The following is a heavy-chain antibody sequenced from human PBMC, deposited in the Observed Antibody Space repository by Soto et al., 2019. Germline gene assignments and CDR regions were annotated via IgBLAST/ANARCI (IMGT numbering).Heavy chain of an antibody. CDR1: GYSFTDYH. Sequence: AAVKVSCKASGYSFTDYHIHWVRQAPGQGLEWLGRINPKSGGTSTAQKFQGWVTMTRDRSISTVYMELTRLRSDDTAVYFCARGHSTDCSNGVCSFFYNHEMDVWGQGTAVTVSS. CDR3: ARGHSTDCSNGVCSFFYNHEMDV. D-gene: IGHD2-8*01. J-gene: IGHJ6*02. CDR2: INPKSGGT. V-gene: IGHV1-2*04.